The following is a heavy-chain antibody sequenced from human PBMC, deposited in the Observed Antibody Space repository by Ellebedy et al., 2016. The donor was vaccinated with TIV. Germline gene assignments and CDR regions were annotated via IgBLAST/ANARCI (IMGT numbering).Heavy chain of an antibody. D-gene: IGHD6-13*01. CDR3: VRGGLPAAGDY. CDR2: INIDGSST. V-gene: IGHV3-74*03. Sequence: GGSLRLSCAASGFSFSSYYMHWVRQAPGKGPVWVSRINIDGSSTTYADSVKGRFTISRDNAKNTQYLQMNGLRADDTAIYYCVRGGLPAAGDYWGQGTLVTVSS. CDR1: GFSFSSYY. J-gene: IGHJ4*02.